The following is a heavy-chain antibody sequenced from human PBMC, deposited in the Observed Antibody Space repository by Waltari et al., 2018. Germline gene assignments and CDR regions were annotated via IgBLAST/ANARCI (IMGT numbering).Heavy chain of an antibody. Sequence: QVQLQESDPGLVKPSETLSLTCTVSGGSISSYYWSWIRQPPGKGLEWIGYIYYSGSTNYNPSLKSRVTISVDTSKNQFSLKLSSVTAADTAVYYCARVGITGTTHYYYYMDVWGKGTTVTISS. D-gene: IGHD1-7*01. CDR3: ARVGITGTTHYYYYMDV. J-gene: IGHJ6*03. V-gene: IGHV4-59*01. CDR2: IYYSGST. CDR1: GGSISSYY.